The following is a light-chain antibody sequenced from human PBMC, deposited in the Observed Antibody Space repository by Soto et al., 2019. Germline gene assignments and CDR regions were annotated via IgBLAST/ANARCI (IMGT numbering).Light chain of an antibody. V-gene: IGKV1-5*03. Sequence: DIQMTQSPSTLSGSVGDRVTITCRASQTISSWLAWYQQKPGXXXXXXXXXXXXLKSRVPSRSSGSGSGKEFTLTISSLQPDDFATYYCQHYNSYSEAFGQGTKV. CDR1: QTISSW. CDR3: QHYNSYSEA. CDR2: XXX. J-gene: IGKJ1*01.